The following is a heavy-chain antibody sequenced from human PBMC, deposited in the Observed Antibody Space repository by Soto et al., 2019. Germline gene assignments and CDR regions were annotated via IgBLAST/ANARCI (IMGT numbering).Heavy chain of an antibody. V-gene: IGHV3-23*01. CDR1: GFTFRTYA. Sequence: GGSLRLSCAASGFTFRTYAMSWVRQAPGKGLEWVSSISGTGGSTYYADSVRGRFTISRDNSKNKLFLQMNSLRAEDTAVYYCAKVFDDILTGYLDWGQGTLVTVSS. CDR3: AKVFDDILTGYLD. CDR2: ISGTGGST. J-gene: IGHJ4*02. D-gene: IGHD3-9*01.